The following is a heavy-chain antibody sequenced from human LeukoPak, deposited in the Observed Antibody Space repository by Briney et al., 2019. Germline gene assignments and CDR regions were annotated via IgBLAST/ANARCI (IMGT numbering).Heavy chain of an antibody. CDR1: GGSISSYY. Sequence: SETLSLTCTVSGGSISSYYWSWIRQPPGKGLEWIGYIYYSGSTNYNPSLTSRVTISVDTSKNQFSLKLSSVTAADTAVYYCARVGDTAMVGPYYFDYGGQGTLVTVSS. J-gene: IGHJ4*02. CDR3: ARVGDTAMVGPYYFDY. CDR2: IYYSGST. D-gene: IGHD5-18*01. V-gene: IGHV4-59*01.